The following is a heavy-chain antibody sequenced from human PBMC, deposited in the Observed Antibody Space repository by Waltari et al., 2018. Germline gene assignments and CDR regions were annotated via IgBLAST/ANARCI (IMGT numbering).Heavy chain of an antibody. V-gene: IGHV3-53*01. Sequence: EVQLVESGGGLIQPGGSLRLSCAAAGFTVRSNYMNWVRQAPGKGLEWVSIIYSGGTTYYADSVKGRFTISRDNSKNTLYLQMNSLRADDTAVYYCARGGGVLLWFANWGQGTLVTVSS. CDR2: IYSGGTT. CDR3: ARGGGVLLWFAN. D-gene: IGHD3-10*01. CDR1: GFTVRSNY. J-gene: IGHJ5*02.